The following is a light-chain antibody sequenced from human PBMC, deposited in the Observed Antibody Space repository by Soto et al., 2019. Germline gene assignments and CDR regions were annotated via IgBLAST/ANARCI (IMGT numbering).Light chain of an antibody. J-gene: IGLJ3*02. CDR3: QVWDTTTDEGV. CDR1: NIVTKS. CDR2: FDR. V-gene: IGLV3-21*04. Sequence: SYELTQPPSVSLAPGKTATITCEGNNIVTKSVHWYQQKPGQAPVLVISFDRDRPSGIPERFSGSNSGNTATLTISRVEAGDEADYYCQVWDTTTDEGVFGGGTKLTVL.